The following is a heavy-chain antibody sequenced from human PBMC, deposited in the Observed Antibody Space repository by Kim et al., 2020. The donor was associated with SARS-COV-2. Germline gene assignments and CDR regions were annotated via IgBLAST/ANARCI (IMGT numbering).Heavy chain of an antibody. CDR1: GGSISSYY. Sequence: SETLSLTCTVSGGSISSYYWSWIRQPPGKGLEWIGYIYYSGSTNYNPSLKSRVTISVDTSKNQFSLKLSSVTAADTAVYYCARGGRYDILTGYLGYWGQGTLVTVSS. D-gene: IGHD3-9*01. CDR2: IYYSGST. CDR3: ARGGRYDILTGYLGY. J-gene: IGHJ4*02. V-gene: IGHV4-59*01.